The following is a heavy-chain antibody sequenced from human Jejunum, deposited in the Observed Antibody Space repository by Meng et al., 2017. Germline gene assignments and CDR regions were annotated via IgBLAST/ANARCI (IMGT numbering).Heavy chain of an antibody. V-gene: IGHV3-23*01. Sequence: GESLKISCKTSGYSFTECWIGWVRQAPGKGLEWVSSISGSGGTTDSADSVKGRFTISRDNSKNTLYLEMNSLRGEDTAVYYCAKDGPYYDISTGYFTKGGYYDYWGQGTLVTVSS. CDR2: ISGSGGTT. CDR1: GYSFTECW. D-gene: IGHD3-9*01. J-gene: IGHJ4*02. CDR3: AKDGPYYDISTGYFTKGGYYDY.